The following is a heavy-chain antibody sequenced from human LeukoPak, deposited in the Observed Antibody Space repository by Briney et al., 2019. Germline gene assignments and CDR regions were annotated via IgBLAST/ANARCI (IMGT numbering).Heavy chain of an antibody. CDR1: GFTFSSYA. V-gene: IGHV3-30*04. CDR3: ARESDTLYYYYGMDV. Sequence: GGSLRLSCAASGFTFSSYAMHWVRQAPGKGLEWVAVISYDGSSKYYADSVKGRFTISRDNSKNTLYLQMNSLRAEDTAVYYCARESDTLYYYYGMDVWGQGTTVTVSS. CDR2: ISYDGSSK. J-gene: IGHJ6*02.